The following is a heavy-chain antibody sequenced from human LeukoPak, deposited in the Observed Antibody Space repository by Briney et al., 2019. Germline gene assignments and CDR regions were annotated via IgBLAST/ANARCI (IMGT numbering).Heavy chain of an antibody. V-gene: IGHV5-51*01. CDR1: GYNFTNHW. Sequence: GESLKISCKGSGYNFTNHWIGWVRQMPGKGLEWMGIIYPGDSDTRYSPSFQGQVTVSADKSISTAYVQWSSLKASDTATYYSASAAAVLTPRFFDYWGQGTLVTVSS. D-gene: IGHD4-23*01. CDR3: ASAAAVLTPRFFDY. J-gene: IGHJ4*02. CDR2: IYPGDSDT.